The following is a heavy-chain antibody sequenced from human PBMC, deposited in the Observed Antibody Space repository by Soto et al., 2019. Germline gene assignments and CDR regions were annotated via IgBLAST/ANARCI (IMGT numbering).Heavy chain of an antibody. Sequence: EVQLVESGGGLVKPGGSLRLSCAGPGFTFSSYSMNWVRQAPGKGLEWVSSISSSSSYIYYADSVKGRFTISRDNAKNSLYLQMNSLRAEDTAVYYCAGSFGGVINFDYWGQGTLVTVSS. CDR2: ISSSSSYI. V-gene: IGHV3-21*01. CDR1: GFTFSSYS. CDR3: AGSFGGVINFDY. J-gene: IGHJ4*02. D-gene: IGHD3-16*02.